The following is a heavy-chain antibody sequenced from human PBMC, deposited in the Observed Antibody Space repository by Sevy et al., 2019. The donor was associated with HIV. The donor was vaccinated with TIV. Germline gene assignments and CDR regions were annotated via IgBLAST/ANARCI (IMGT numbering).Heavy chain of an antibody. CDR1: GISISSHW. V-gene: IGHV3-7*01. CDR3: ARAMGV. J-gene: IGHJ6*02. CDR2: INQDGSEI. Sequence: GGSLRLSCVGSGISISSHWMNWVRQSPGKGLEWVANINQDGSEIYYVDSVKGRFTISRENAKNSGYLQMHSLRVDDSGVYYCARAMGVWGQGTTVTVSS.